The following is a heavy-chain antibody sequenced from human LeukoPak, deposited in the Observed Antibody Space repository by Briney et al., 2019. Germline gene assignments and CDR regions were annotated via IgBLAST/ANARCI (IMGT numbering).Heavy chain of an antibody. CDR1: GGTFSSYA. CDR3: ARDPHYYDSSGYYFQH. D-gene: IGHD3-22*01. Sequence: SVKVSCKASGGTFSSYAISWVRQAPGQGLEWMGGIIPIFGTANYAQKFQGRVTITADESTSTAYMELSSLRSEDTAVYYCARDPHYYDSSGYYFQHWGQGTLVTVSS. V-gene: IGHV1-69*13. CDR2: IIPIFGTA. J-gene: IGHJ1*01.